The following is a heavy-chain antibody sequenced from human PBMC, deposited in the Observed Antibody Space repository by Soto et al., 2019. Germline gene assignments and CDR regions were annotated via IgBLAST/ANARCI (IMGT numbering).Heavy chain of an antibody. Sequence: QVQLQESGPGVVKPSETLSLTCAVSGDSINAENWGSWLRQTPGKGLEWLAEIHHSGGTKYNPSLSGRVSISLDRPRNQFSLRLRSVTAADTAQYYCARDHCTGGNCYSNMGDWYFDLCGRGALVTVSS. J-gene: IGHJ2*01. D-gene: IGHD2-15*01. CDR3: ARDHCTGGNCYSNMGDWYFDL. V-gene: IGHV4-4*02. CDR1: GDSINAENW. CDR2: IHHSGGT.